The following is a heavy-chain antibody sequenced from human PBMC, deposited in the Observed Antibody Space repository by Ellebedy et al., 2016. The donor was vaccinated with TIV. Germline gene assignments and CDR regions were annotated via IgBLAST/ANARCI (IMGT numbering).Heavy chain of an antibody. V-gene: IGHV1-69*13. CDR3: AGTPPPTPSHRYYDSSGHRPLYQYHGMDV. J-gene: IGHJ6*02. CDR1: GGTFINYA. D-gene: IGHD3-22*01. CDR2: IIPMFGKA. Sequence: AASVKVSCKASGGTFINYALSWVRQAPGQGLEWMGGIIPMFGKANYPQKFQGRVTITADESTTTAHMELSSLTSEETAVYYCAGTPPPTPSHRYYDSSGHRPLYQYHGMDVWGQGTTVTVSS.